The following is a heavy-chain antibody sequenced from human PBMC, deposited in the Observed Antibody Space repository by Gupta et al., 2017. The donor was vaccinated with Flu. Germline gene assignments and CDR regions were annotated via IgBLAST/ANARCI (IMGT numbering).Heavy chain of an antibody. V-gene: IGHV3-9*01. J-gene: IGHJ4*02. CDR3: EKGMEGHTYGPVDY. Sequence: RHAQGKGLEWVSGISRKSSDLGYADSVKGRFTIARDNVKNSLYLQMNSLRPEDTAFYYCEKGMEGHTYGPVDYWGQVTRVTVSS. CDR2: ISRKSSDL. D-gene: IGHD5-18*01.